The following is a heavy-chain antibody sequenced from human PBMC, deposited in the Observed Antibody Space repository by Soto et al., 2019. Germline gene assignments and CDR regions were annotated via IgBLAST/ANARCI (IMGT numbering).Heavy chain of an antibody. Sequence: QVQLQESGPGLVKPSQTLSLTCNVSGGSISSGGFCWTWIRQHPGEGLEWIGNIYYNGITYYSPPLSVRLDIAVDTSNNQFALRLSSVTDADTAVYYCARGAYNAYAPQAVDYWGQGTLVTVSS. J-gene: IGHJ4*02. D-gene: IGHD5-12*01. CDR1: GGSISSGGFC. CDR3: ARGAYNAYAPQAVDY. CDR2: IYYNGIT. V-gene: IGHV4-31*03.